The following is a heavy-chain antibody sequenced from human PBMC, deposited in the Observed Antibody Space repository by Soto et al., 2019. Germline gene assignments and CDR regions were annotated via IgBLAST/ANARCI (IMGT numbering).Heavy chain of an antibody. CDR1: GXTISNYS. Sequence: PXGSLKLTCAASGXTISNYSMSWVRQAPGKGLEWVSTITDTITDSVLRIYYEDSVKCRFTISIDNSKNTLYVQMKSLRTEDTAVYYCATHPHYSFEDWGQGTLVTVSS. CDR3: ATHPHYSFED. CDR2: ITDTITDSVLRI. J-gene: IGHJ4*02. V-gene: IGHV3-23*01. D-gene: IGHD2-15*01.